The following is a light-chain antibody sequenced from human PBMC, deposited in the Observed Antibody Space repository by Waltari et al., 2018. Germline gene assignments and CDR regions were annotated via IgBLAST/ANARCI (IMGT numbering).Light chain of an antibody. CDR3: QHLNSYPFT. CDR2: DAS. CDR1: QGIGSA. J-gene: IGKJ3*01. Sequence: TQSPLSLSASIGDRVTITCRASQGIGSALAWYQQKPGKPPRLLIYDASSLEGGVPSRFSGSGSGTDFTLSISSLQPEDFATYSCQHLNSYPFTFGPGTTV. V-gene: IGKV1-13*02.